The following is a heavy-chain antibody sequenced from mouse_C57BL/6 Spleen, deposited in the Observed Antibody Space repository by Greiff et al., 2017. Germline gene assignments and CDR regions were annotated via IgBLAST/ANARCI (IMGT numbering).Heavy chain of an antibody. CDR2: ISDGGSYT. D-gene: IGHD2-4*01. V-gene: IGHV5-4*01. Sequence: EVKLVESGGGLVKPGGSLKLSCAASGFTFSSYAMSWVRQTPEKRLEWVATISDGGSYTYYPDNVKGRFTISRDNAKNNLYLQMSHLKSEDTAMYYCARDGSYDYDDGYAMDYWGQGTSVTVSS. CDR1: GFTFSSYA. CDR3: ARDGSYDYDDGYAMDY. J-gene: IGHJ4*01.